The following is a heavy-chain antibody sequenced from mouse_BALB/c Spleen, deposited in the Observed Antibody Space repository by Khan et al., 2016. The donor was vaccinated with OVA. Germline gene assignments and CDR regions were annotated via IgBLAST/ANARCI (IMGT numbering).Heavy chain of an antibody. Sequence: EVQLVESGPGLVKPSQSLSLTCTVTGYSITSGDAWNWIRQFPGNKLEWMGYISYSGGTSYNPSLKSRISITRDTSKNQFFLQLNSVTTEDTATYYCARGNYYGYYFDYWGQGTPLTVSS. CDR2: ISYSGGT. CDR1: GYSITSGDA. D-gene: IGHD1-1*01. V-gene: IGHV3-2*02. CDR3: ARGNYYGYYFDY. J-gene: IGHJ2*01.